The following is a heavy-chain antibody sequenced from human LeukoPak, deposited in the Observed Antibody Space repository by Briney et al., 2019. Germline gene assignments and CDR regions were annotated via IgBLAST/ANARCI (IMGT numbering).Heavy chain of an antibody. V-gene: IGHV4-39*01. CDR3: ARNRYYYGSRNYGVPNWFDP. D-gene: IGHD3-10*01. Sequence: SETLSLTCTVSGGSVSSRSLYWGWIRQPPGKGLEWIGSIYYSGSTYYNPSLKSRVTISVDTSKNQFSLKLSSVTAADTAVYHCARNRYYYGSRNYGVPNWFDPWGQGTLVTVSS. CDR1: GGSVSSRSLY. CDR2: IYYSGST. J-gene: IGHJ5*02.